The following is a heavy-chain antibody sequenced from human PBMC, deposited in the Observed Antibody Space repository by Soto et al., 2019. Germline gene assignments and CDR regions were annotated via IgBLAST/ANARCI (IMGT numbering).Heavy chain of an antibody. CDR2: VIPMVGMS. CDR3: ATNYGSGSTHFDY. CDR1: GGTFSYYT. D-gene: IGHD3-10*01. J-gene: IGHJ4*02. V-gene: IGHV1-69*02. Sequence: QVQLVQSGAEVKKPWSSVKVSCTASGGTFSYYTISWVRQAPGQGLEWMGRVIPMVGMSSYAQKFQGRVTITADKSTSTVYMVLSSLRSEDTAVYYCATNYGSGSTHFDYWGQGTLVTVSS.